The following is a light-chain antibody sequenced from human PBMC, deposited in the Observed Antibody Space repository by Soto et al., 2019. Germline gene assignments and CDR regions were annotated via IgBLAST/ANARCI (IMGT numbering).Light chain of an antibody. V-gene: IGKV3-11*01. CDR3: QQYGDSPHGT. Sequence: IVLTQSPATLSLSPGKRATLSCSASQNISSYLIWYQQKPGQAPRLLIYDVSNRATGIPARFSGSGSGADFTLTISRLEPEDFAVYYCQQYGDSPHGTFGQGTRLEIK. CDR2: DVS. CDR1: QNISSY. J-gene: IGKJ5*01.